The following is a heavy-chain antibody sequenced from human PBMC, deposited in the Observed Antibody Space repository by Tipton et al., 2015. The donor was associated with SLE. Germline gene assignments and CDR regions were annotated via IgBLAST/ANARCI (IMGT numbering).Heavy chain of an antibody. Sequence: TLSLTCTVSGGSIFSSNSYWGWIRQPPGKGLEWIGYMYYIGSPNYYSGSTNYNASLKSRVTISIDASGNQFSLKLNSVTAADTAVYYCSRFRGGRNFFDYWGQGIPVTVSS. CDR2: MYYIGSPNYYSGST. CDR3: SRFRGGRNFFDY. D-gene: IGHD1-1*01. J-gene: IGHJ4*02. V-gene: IGHV4-61*05. CDR1: GGSIFSSNSY.